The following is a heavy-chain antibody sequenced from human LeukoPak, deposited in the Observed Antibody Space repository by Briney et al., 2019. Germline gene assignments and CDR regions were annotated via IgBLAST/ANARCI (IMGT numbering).Heavy chain of an antibody. D-gene: IGHD6-19*01. V-gene: IGHV4-34*01. CDR2: ISHSGRT. J-gene: IGHJ5*02. CDR3: ARGPHDYSSGWYT. CDR1: GGSFSGYY. Sequence: SETLSLTCDVYGGSFSGYYWSWIRQPPGKGLEWNGEISHSGRTTYNPSLKSRVSISVDTSKNQFSLKVRSVTAADTAVYWCARGPHDYSSGWYTWGQGTLVTVSS.